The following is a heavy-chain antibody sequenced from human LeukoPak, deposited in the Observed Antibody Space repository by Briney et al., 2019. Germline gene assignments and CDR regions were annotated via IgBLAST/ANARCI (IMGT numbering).Heavy chain of an antibody. D-gene: IGHD3-22*01. V-gene: IGHV3-21*01. CDR2: ISSSSYI. CDR3: ARELVEDYFDSSGRYNYYYYMDV. CDR1: GFTFSSYS. Sequence: GGSLRLSCAASGFTFSSYSMNWVRQAPGKGLEWVSSISSSSYIYYADSVKGRFTISRDNAKNSLYLQMNSLRAEDTAVYYCARELVEDYFDSSGRYNYYYYMDVWGKGTTVTVSS. J-gene: IGHJ6*03.